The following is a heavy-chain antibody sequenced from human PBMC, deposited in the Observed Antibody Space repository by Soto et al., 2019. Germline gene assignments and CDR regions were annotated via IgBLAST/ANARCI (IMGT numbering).Heavy chain of an antibody. D-gene: IGHD2-21*02. CDR2: ISYDGRET. CDR1: GFTFSAYA. CDR3: ATDPVAVTGSFIDS. J-gene: IGHJ4*02. Sequence: PGGSLRLSCAASGFTFSAYAFHWVRQAPGKGLEWLSVISYDGRETHYADSVEGRFIISRDSSKKMAYLQMNSLRGDDTAVYFCATDPVAVTGSFIDSWGQGTLVTVSS. V-gene: IGHV3-30-3*01.